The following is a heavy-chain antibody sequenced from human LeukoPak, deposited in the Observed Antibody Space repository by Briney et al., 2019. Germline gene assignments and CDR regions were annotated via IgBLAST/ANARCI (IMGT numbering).Heavy chain of an antibody. V-gene: IGHV3-33*01. CDR1: GFTFSSYG. J-gene: IGHJ4*02. Sequence: PGGSLRLSCAASGFTFSSYGMHWVRQAPGKGLEWVAVIWYDGSNKYYADSVKGRFTISRDNSKNTLYLQMNSLRAEDTAVYYCARDVSYDSSGYYYSLKYYFDYWGQGTLVTVSS. CDR3: ARDVSYDSSGYYYSLKYYFDY. CDR2: IWYDGSNK. D-gene: IGHD3-22*01.